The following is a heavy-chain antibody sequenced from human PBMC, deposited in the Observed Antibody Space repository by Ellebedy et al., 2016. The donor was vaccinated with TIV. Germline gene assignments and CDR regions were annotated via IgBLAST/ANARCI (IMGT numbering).Heavy chain of an antibody. D-gene: IGHD5-24*01. CDR2: IYYSGNT. CDR3: ARGGDGYIHY. J-gene: IGHJ4*02. CDR1: GASISTHY. V-gene: IGHV4-30-4*08. Sequence: MPSETLSLTCSVSGASISTHYWSWIRQPPGKGLEWIGYIYYSGNTYHNPSLKSRVTISVDTSKNQFSLKLSSVTAADTAVYYCARGGDGYIHYWGQGTLVTVSS.